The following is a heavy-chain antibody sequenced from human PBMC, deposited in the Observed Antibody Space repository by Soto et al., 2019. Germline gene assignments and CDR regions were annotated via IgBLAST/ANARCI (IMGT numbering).Heavy chain of an antibody. Sequence: GGSLRLSCAASGFTFSSYWMSWVRQAPGKGLEWVANIKQDGSEKYYVDFVKGRFTISRDNAKNSLYLQMNSLRAEDTAVYYCASDIVATIPYYYYYMDVWGKGTTVTVSS. J-gene: IGHJ6*03. CDR3: ASDIVATIPYYYYYMDV. CDR1: GFTFSSYW. D-gene: IGHD5-12*01. CDR2: IKQDGSEK. V-gene: IGHV3-7*01.